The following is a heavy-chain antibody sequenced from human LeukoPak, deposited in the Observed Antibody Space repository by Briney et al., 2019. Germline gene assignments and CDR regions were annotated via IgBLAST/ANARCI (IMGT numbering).Heavy chain of an antibody. CDR2: ISAYNGNT. D-gene: IGHD6-13*01. CDR1: GYTFTSYG. J-gene: IGHJ4*02. V-gene: IGHV1-18*01. CDR3: AREGGTGIAAANGDY. Sequence: ASVKVPCKASGYTFTSYGISWVRQAPGQGLEWMGWISAYNGNTNYAQKLQGRVTMTTDTSTGTAYMELRSLRSDDTAVYYCAREGGTGIAAANGDYWGQGTLVTVSS.